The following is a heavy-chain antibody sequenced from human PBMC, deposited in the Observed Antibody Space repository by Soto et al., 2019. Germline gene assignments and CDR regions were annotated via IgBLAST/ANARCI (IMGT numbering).Heavy chain of an antibody. CDR1: GFTFSSYW. Sequence: EVQLVESGGGLVQPGGSLRLSCAASGFTFSSYWMHWVRQAPGKGLVWVSRINRDVSSTSYADSVKGRFTISRDNAKNTLYLQMNGLRAEDTAVYYCAVAVAGPTAIGYWGQGTLVTVSS. CDR3: AVAVAGPTAIGY. CDR2: INRDVSST. V-gene: IGHV3-74*01. J-gene: IGHJ4*02. D-gene: IGHD6-19*01.